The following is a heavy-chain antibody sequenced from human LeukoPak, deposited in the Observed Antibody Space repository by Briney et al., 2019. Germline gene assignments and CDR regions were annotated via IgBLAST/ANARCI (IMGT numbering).Heavy chain of an antibody. D-gene: IGHD2-8*02. J-gene: IGHJ4*02. V-gene: IGHV4-34*01. CDR1: GGSFSHFY. CDR2: INHRGST. Sequence: SETLSLTCAVYGGSFSHFYWSWIRQSPGKGLGWIGEINHRGSTNYNPSLKSRVTISVDTSKNQFSLRLSSVTAADTAVYYCARGIDCSVTTCASSPVQLWGQGNLVTVSS. CDR3: ARGIDCSVTTCASSPVQL.